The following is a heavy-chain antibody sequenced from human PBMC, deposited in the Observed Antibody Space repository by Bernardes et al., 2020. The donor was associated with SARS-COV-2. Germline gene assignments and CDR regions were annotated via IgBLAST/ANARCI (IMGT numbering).Heavy chain of an antibody. Sequence: GGSLRLSCAASGFTFSDYYMSWIRQAPGKGLEWVSYISSSSSYTNYADSVKGRFTISRDNAKNSLYLQMNSLIAEDTAVYYCARDWYCSSTSCSSYNWFDPWGKGTLVTVSA. CDR3: ARDWYCSSTSCSSYNWFDP. V-gene: IGHV3-11*06. J-gene: IGHJ5*02. D-gene: IGHD2-2*01. CDR2: ISSSSSYT. CDR1: GFTFSDYY.